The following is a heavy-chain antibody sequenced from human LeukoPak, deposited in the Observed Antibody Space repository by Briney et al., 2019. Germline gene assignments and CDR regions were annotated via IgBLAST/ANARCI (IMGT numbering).Heavy chain of an antibody. Sequence: ASVKVSCKATGFTFTNYDVKWLRQATGQGLEWMGWMNPINGNTGYAQKFQGRVTMTRDTSISTAYMELRSLTSEDTAVYYCVRDGEGVAISVNYWFAPWGQGTLVTVSS. J-gene: IGHJ5*02. V-gene: IGHV1-8*01. CDR2: MNPINGNT. CDR1: GFTFTNYD. CDR3: VRDGEGVAISVNYWFAP. D-gene: IGHD3-10*01.